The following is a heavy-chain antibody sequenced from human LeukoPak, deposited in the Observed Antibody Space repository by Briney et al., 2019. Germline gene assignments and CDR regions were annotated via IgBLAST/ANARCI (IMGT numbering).Heavy chain of an antibody. V-gene: IGHV3-64D*06. D-gene: IGHD5-18*01. Sequence: SLTLSRSASAGTFTVYAVHCVSRARGPERDAFSGSSTNGRRTYSADSVKGRFTISRDNSKDTPYLQMSSLRADDTAVYYCGKGVYIYGREDYFHHWGQGTLLTVSS. J-gene: IGHJ4*02. CDR2: SSTNGRRT. CDR1: AGTFTVYA. CDR3: GKGVYIYGREDYFHH.